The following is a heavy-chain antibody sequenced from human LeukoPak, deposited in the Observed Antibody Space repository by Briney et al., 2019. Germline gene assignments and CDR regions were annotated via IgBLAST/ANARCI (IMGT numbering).Heavy chain of an antibody. CDR3: AKDSVLRFLEWSTYNWFDP. CDR1: GFTFSSYA. D-gene: IGHD3-3*01. V-gene: IGHV3-23*01. Sequence: GGSLRLSCAASGFTFSSYAMSWVRQAPGKGREWVSAISGSGGSTYYADSVKGRFTISRDNSKNTLYLQMNSLRADDTAVYYCAKDSVLRFLEWSTYNWFDPWGQGTLVTVSS. J-gene: IGHJ5*02. CDR2: ISGSGGST.